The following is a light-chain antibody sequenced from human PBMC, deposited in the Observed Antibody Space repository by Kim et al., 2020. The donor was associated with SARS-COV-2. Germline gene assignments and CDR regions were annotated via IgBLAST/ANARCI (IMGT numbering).Light chain of an antibody. V-gene: IGLV2-11*01. CDR3: CSYTGSYTFV. J-gene: IGLJ1*01. CDR1: SSDVGTYNY. Sequence: QSALPQPRSVSGSPGQSVTISCAGTSSDVGTYNYVSWYQQHPGKAPKLMFFDVSKRPSGVPDRFSGSKSGNTASLTISGLQAEDEADYYCCSYTGSYTFVFGAGTKVTVL. CDR2: DVS.